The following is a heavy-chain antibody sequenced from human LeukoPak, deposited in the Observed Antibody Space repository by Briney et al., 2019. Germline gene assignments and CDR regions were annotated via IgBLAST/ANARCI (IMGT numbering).Heavy chain of an antibody. V-gene: IGHV3-20*04. CDR3: ARDRKFTDAFDI. CDR1: GFTFDDYG. Sequence: GGSLRLSCAASGFTFDDYGMSWVRQAPGKGLEWVSGINWNGGSTGYADSVKGRFTISRDNAKNSLYLQMNSLRAEDRALYYCARDRKFTDAFDIWGQGTMVTVSS. CDR2: INWNGGST. J-gene: IGHJ3*02.